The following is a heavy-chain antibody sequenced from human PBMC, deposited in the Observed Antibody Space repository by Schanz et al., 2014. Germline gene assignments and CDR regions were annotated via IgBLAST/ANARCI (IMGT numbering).Heavy chain of an antibody. J-gene: IGHJ6*02. D-gene: IGHD1-26*01. CDR3: ARGLIVGDGQHFYFSYDLDV. V-gene: IGHV3-7*01. CDR1: GFNFSSHW. Sequence: DVQLVESGGTLVRPGGSLRLSCAASGFNFSSHWMTWVRQAPGRGLEWVANIRQDVRAKYYVDSVKGRFTISRDNIASSLFLQMNSLRAEDSAVYYCARGLIVGDGQHFYFSYDLDVWGQGTTVTVSS. CDR2: IRQDVRAK.